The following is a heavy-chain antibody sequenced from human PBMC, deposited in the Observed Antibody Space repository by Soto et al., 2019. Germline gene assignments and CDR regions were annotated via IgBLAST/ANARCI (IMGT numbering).Heavy chain of an antibody. V-gene: IGHV2-5*02. CDR3: ARISTYYDFWSGYWSNYGMDV. D-gene: IGHD3-3*01. J-gene: IGHJ6*02. CDR1: AFSLSTGGVG. Sequence: SGPTLVNPTQTLTLTCTFSAFSLSTGGVGVGWIRQPPGKALEWLALIYWDDDKRYSPSLRSRLTITKDTSKNQVVLTMTNMDPVDTATYYCARISTYYDFWSGYWSNYGMDVWGQGT. CDR2: IYWDDDK.